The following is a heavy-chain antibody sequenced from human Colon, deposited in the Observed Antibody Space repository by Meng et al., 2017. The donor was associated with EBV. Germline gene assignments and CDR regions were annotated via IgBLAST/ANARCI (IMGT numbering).Heavy chain of an antibody. CDR2: IYHGGTT. V-gene: IGHV4-30-2*01. J-gene: IGHJ5*02. Sequence: HLPLQGSDSGLVQPSQSLSLTCAVSGDSISSGDYSWSWIRQPPGQGLEWIGYIYHGGTTYNTSLKSRVTISVDNSKNQFSLRLTSVTAADTAVYYCARGPYCGGDCYWFDPWGQGTLVTVFS. CDR1: GDSISSGDYS. D-gene: IGHD2-21*02. CDR3: ARGPYCGGDCYWFDP.